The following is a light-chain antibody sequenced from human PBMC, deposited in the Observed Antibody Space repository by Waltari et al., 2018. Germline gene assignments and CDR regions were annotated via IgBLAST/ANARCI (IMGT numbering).Light chain of an antibody. CDR1: SSNIRAGSD. V-gene: IGLV1-40*01. CDR3: QSYDTRLDASYV. Sequence: QSVLTQPPSSSGAPGQRVTISCTGSSSNIRAGSDVQWYRRVPGGAPQLLIYSTTSRPSGVPDRVSGAKSGTSASLAITGLQAEDEADYYCQSYDTRLDASYVFGPGTRVSVL. CDR2: STT. J-gene: IGLJ1*01.